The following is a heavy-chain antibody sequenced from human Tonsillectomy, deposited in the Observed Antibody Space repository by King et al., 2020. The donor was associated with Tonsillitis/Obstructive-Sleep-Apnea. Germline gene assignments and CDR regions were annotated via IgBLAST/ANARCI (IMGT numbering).Heavy chain of an antibody. CDR3: ARDPTTSAFDI. D-gene: IGHD1-7*01. V-gene: IGHV3-33*01. Sequence: VQLVESGGGVVQPGRSLRLSCAASGFTFSSYGMHWVRQAPGKGLEWVAVIWYDGSNKYFADSVKGRFTISRDNSKNTLYLQMNSLRAEDTAVYYCARDPTTSAFDIWGQGTMVTVSS. CDR1: GFTFSSYG. J-gene: IGHJ3*02. CDR2: IWYDGSNK.